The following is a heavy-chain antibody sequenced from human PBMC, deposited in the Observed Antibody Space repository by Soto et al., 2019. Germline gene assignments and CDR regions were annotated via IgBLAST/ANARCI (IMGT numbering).Heavy chain of an antibody. CDR2: INPNSGGT. D-gene: IGHD3-22*01. J-gene: IGHJ5*02. CDR3: ARDYDSSGYYPTNSNWFDP. V-gene: IGHV1-2*02. Sequence: GASVKVSCKASGYTFTSYYMHWVRQAPGQGLEWMGWINPNSGGTNYAQKFQGRVTMTRDTSISTAYMELSRLRSDDTAVYYCARDYDSSGYYPTNSNWFDPWGQGTLVTVSS. CDR1: GYTFTSYY.